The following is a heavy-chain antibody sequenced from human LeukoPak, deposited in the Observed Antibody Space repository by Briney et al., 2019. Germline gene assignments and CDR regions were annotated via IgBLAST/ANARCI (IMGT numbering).Heavy chain of an antibody. Sequence: SETLSLTCTVSGGTISSYYWSWIRQPPGKGLEWIGHIYYSGSTNYNPSLKSRVTISVDTSKNQFSLKLSSVTAADTAVYYCARSTYDILTGYQKYFDYWGQGTLVTVSS. CDR3: ARSTYDILTGYQKYFDY. V-gene: IGHV4-59*01. J-gene: IGHJ4*02. CDR2: IYYSGST. CDR1: GGTISSYY. D-gene: IGHD3-9*01.